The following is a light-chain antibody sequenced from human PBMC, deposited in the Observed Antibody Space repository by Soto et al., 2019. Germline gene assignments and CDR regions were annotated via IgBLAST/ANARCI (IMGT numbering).Light chain of an antibody. CDR2: EVN. Sequence: QSALTQPPSASGSPGQSVTISCTGTSSDVGGYNYVSWYQQHPGKAPKLMIYEVNKRPSGVPDRFSGSKSGNTASLTVSGLQADDEADYYCSSYAGSNKVFGGGTKVTVL. J-gene: IGLJ3*02. CDR1: SSDVGGYNY. V-gene: IGLV2-8*01. CDR3: SSYAGSNKV.